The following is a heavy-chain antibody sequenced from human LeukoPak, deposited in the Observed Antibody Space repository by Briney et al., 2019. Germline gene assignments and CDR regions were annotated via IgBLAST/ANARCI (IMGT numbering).Heavy chain of an antibody. V-gene: IGHV1-2*02. J-gene: IGHJ4*02. CDR3: ARDRYIVGAPEY. D-gene: IGHD1-26*01. Sequence: ASVKVSCKASGYTFTGYYMHWVRQAPGQGLEWMGWINPNSGGTNYAQKFQGRVTMTRDTSISTAYMELSRLRSDDTAVYYSARDRYIVGAPEYWGQGTLVTVSS. CDR2: INPNSGGT. CDR1: GYTFTGYY.